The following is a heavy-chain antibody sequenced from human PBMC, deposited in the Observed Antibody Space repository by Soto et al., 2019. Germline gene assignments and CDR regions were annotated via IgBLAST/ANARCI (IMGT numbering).Heavy chain of an antibody. CDR3: APPGQSSGWSSYAMGV. CDR2: INFSAGTT. CDR1: GYPFTTYF. D-gene: IGHD6-19*01. V-gene: IGHV1-46*01. Sequence: QVQLVQSGAELKKPGVSVKVSCKASGYPFTTYFMNWVRQAPGQGLEWLGVINFSAGTTSYAQKFQGRVTMTRDTSTSTAYMELSSLRSEDTAVYYCAPPGQSSGWSSYAMGVWGKGTTVTVSS. J-gene: IGHJ6*03.